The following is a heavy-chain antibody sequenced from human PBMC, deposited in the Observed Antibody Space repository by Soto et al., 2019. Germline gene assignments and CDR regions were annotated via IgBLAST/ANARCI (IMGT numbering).Heavy chain of an antibody. J-gene: IGHJ6*03. CDR2: FIPILVIA. CDR1: GGTFSSYT. V-gene: IGHV1-69*02. D-gene: IGHD3-10*01. CDR3: AGGHYYGSGTLYYYYLDV. Sequence: QVQLVQSGAEVKKPGSSVKVSCKASGGTFSSYTISWVRQAPGQGLEWMGRFIPILVIANYAQKFQGRVTITADKSTSTAYMELRSLRSEDTAVYYCAGGHYYGSGTLYYYYLDVWGKGNTVTVSS.